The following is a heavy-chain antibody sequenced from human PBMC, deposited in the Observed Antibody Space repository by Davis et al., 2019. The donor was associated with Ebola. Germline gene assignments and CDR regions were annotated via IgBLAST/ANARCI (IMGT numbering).Heavy chain of an antibody. CDR1: GFTFSSYS. Sequence: PGGSLRLSCAASGFTFSSYSMNWVRQAPGKGLEWVSYISSSSSTIYYADSVKGRFTISRDNAKNSLYLQMNSLRAEDTAVYYCAKDDGWNDPHYFDYWGQGTLVTVSS. CDR2: ISSSSSTI. D-gene: IGHD1-1*01. V-gene: IGHV3-48*04. J-gene: IGHJ4*02. CDR3: AKDDGWNDPHYFDY.